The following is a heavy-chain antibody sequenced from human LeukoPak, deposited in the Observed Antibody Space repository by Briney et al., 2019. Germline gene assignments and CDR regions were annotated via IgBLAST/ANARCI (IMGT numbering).Heavy chain of an antibody. CDR1: GYTFTSYG. V-gene: IGHV1-18*01. Sequence: ASVKVSCKASGYTFTSYGISWVRQAPGQGLEWMGWISAYNGNTNYAQKLQGRVTMTTDTSTSTAYMELRSLRSDDTAVYYCARDVITFGGTYYFDYWGQGTLVTVSS. CDR3: ARDVITFGGTYYFDY. D-gene: IGHD3-16*01. CDR2: ISAYNGNT. J-gene: IGHJ4*02.